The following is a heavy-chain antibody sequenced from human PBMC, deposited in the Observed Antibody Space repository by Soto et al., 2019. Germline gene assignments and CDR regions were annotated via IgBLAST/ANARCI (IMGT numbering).Heavy chain of an antibody. CDR1: GGTFSSYA. J-gene: IGHJ6*02. Sequence: QVQLVQSGAEVKKPGSSVKVSCKASGGTFSSYAISWVRQAPVQGLEWMGGIIPIFGTANYAQKLQGRVTITAEESTSTAYMELSSLRSEDTAVYYCARASGIAAAGDYYYGMDVWGQGPTVTVSS. V-gene: IGHV1-69*01. CDR2: IIPIFGTA. CDR3: ARASGIAAAGDYYYGMDV. D-gene: IGHD6-13*01.